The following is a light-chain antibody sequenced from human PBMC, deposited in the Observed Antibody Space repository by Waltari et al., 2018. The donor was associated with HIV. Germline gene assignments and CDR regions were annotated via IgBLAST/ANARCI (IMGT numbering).Light chain of an antibody. J-gene: IGLJ3*02. CDR1: SSNIGSPS. CDR3: AAYDDNLPGWM. V-gene: IGLV1-47*01. CDR2: RND. Sequence: QSVLTQPPSASGTPGPRVTLHCSARSSNIGSPSVFWYQQFSGTAHKVLLNRNDQRPSGVADRLSASRSGTSASLVISGLQSEDEADYYCAAYDDNLPGWMCGGGTKLTAL.